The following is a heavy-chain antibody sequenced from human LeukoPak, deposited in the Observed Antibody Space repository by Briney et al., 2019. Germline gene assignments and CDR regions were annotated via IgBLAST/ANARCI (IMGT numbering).Heavy chain of an antibody. J-gene: IGHJ5*02. D-gene: IGHD4-17*01. CDR2: IKSKTDGGTT. V-gene: IGHV3-15*01. CDR1: EFTFSNAW. CDR3: TRRHDYGDYLNWFDP. Sequence: GGSLRPSCAASEFTFSNAWMSWVRQAPGKGLEWVGRIKSKTDGGTTDYAAPVKGRFTISRDDSKNTLYLQMNSLKTEDTAVYYCTRRHDYGDYLNWFDPWGQGTLVTVSS.